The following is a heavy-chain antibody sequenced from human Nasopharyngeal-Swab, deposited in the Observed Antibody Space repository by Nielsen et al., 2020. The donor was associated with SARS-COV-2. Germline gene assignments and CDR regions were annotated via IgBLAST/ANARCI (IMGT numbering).Heavy chain of an antibody. CDR1: GGPINNYY. Sequence: SETLSLPCSVSGGPINNYYWSWIRQPAGKGLEWIGRIYFSGSTNYNPSLKSRVTMSVDMSKNQFSLKLSSVTAADTAVYYCAREEQSFDYWGQGTLVAVSS. J-gene: IGHJ4*02. CDR3: AREEQSFDY. D-gene: IGHD1-26*01. CDR2: IYFSGST. V-gene: IGHV4-4*07.